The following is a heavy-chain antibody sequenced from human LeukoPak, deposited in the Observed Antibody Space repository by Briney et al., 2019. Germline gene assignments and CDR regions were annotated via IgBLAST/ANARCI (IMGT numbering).Heavy chain of an antibody. D-gene: IGHD6-19*01. CDR2: ISDTGGNT. Sequence: PGGSLRLSCAADGFTFSKYWIHWVRQAPGKGLEWVSAISDTGGNTYYADSVRGRFTISRDNSKNTLYLQMNSLRAEDTAVYYCASTSRAVAVAGYYFHYWGQGTLVTASS. V-gene: IGHV3-23*01. CDR1: GFTFSKYW. J-gene: IGHJ4*02. CDR3: ASTSRAVAVAGYYFHY.